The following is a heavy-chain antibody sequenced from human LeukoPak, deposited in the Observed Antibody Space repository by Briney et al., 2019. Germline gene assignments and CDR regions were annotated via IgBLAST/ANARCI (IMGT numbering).Heavy chain of an antibody. CDR3: AHGSDFWSGSIFDY. D-gene: IGHD3-3*01. J-gene: IGHJ4*02. Sequence: GGSLRLSCAASGFTFSSYAMSWVRQAPGKRLEWVSAISGSGGTTSYADSVKGRFTISRDNSKSTLYLQMSSLRAEDTAVYYCAHGSDFWSGSIFDYWGQGTLVTVSS. CDR1: GFTFSSYA. V-gene: IGHV3-23*01. CDR2: ISGSGGTT.